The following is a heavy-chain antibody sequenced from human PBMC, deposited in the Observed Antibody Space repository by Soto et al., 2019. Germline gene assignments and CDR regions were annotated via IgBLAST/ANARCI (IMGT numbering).Heavy chain of an antibody. CDR3: AREVVAVVHYYGMDV. V-gene: IGHV1-69*13. Sequence: SVKVSCKTSGGTFGSYAISWVRQAPGQGLEWMGGIIPIFSTPNYAQKFQGRVTITADESASTAYMELSSLRSEDTAVYYCAREVVAVVHYYGMDVWGQGTTVTVSS. CDR1: GGTFGSYA. CDR2: IIPIFSTP. D-gene: IGHD3-22*01. J-gene: IGHJ6*02.